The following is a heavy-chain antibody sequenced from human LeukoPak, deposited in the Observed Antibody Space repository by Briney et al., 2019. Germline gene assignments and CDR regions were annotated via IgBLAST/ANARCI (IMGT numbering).Heavy chain of an antibody. CDR3: AKDRPIDY. Sequence: GGSLRLSCAASGFTFNIYTMSWVRQAPGKGLEWVSAISESGSSTYYADSVKGRFTISRDSSKNTLYLQMNSLRAEDTAVYYCAKDRPIDYWGQGTLVTVSS. V-gene: IGHV3-23*01. CDR1: GFTFNIYT. CDR2: ISESGSST. J-gene: IGHJ4*02.